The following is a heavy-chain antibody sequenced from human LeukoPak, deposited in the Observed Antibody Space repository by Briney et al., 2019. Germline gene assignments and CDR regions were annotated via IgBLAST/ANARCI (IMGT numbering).Heavy chain of an antibody. Sequence: GRSLRLSCAASGSTFSSYGMHWVRQAPGKGLQWVAVISYDGSNKYYADSVKGRFTISRDNSKNTLYLQMNSLRAEDTAVYYCANEWIAAAGLPFDYWGQGTLVTVSS. V-gene: IGHV3-30*18. J-gene: IGHJ4*02. D-gene: IGHD6-13*01. CDR2: ISYDGSNK. CDR1: GSTFSSYG. CDR3: ANEWIAAAGLPFDY.